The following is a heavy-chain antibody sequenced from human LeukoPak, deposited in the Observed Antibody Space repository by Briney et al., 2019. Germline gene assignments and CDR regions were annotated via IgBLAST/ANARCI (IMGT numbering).Heavy chain of an antibody. D-gene: IGHD2-2*01. CDR3: AKADLGYCSSTSCPDY. Sequence: GGSLRLSCAASGFTFSSYGMHWVRQAPGKGLGWVAFIRYDGSNKYYADSVKGRFTISRDNSKNTLYLQMNSLRAEDTAVYYCAKADLGYCSSTSCPDYWGQGTLVTASS. J-gene: IGHJ4*02. V-gene: IGHV3-30*02. CDR1: GFTFSSYG. CDR2: IRYDGSNK.